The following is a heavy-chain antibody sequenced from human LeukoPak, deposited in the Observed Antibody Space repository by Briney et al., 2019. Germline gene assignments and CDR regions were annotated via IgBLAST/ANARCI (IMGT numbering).Heavy chain of an antibody. CDR2: IWYDGSNK. D-gene: IGHD1-20*01. V-gene: IGHV3-33*01. Sequence: GRSLRLSCAKSEFFFSSYGMHWVRLAPGKGLEWVALIWYDGSNKYYADSVKGRFTISRDNSKNTLSLQMNSLRAEDTAVYYCARAHYNWNEPPFDSWGQGTLVTVSS. CDR1: EFFFSSYG. CDR3: ARAHYNWNEPPFDS. J-gene: IGHJ4*02.